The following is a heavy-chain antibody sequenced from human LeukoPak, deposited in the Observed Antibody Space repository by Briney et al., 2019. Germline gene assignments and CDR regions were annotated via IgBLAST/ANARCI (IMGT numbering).Heavy chain of an antibody. D-gene: IGHD3-22*01. J-gene: IGHJ4*02. CDR1: GYTFTGYY. V-gene: IGHV1-2*02. Sequence: ASVKVSCTASGYTFTGYYIHWVRQAPGQGLEWMGWIHPNSGGTKYAQRFQGRVTVTRDTSISTVYMELSRLRSDDTAVYYCARWGKYYYDSSGYYYWGQGTLVSVSS. CDR3: ARWGKYYYDSSGYYY. CDR2: IHPNSGGT.